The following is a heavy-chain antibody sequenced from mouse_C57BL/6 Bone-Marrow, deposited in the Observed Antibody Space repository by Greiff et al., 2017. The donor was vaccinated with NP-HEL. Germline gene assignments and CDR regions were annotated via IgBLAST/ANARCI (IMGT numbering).Heavy chain of an antibody. CDR2: FTMYSDAT. D-gene: IGHD1-1*01. CDR1: YFAFMARA. V-gene: IGHV1-49*01. CDR3: ARTPPITTVVRQYFDV. J-gene: IGHJ1*03. Sequence: LQQSGAELVRPGSSVKLSCKDSYFAFMARAMHWVKQRPGHGLEWIGSFTMYSDATEYSENFKGKATLTANTSSSTAYMELSSLTSEDSAVYYCARTPPITTVVRQYFDVWGTGTTVTVAS.